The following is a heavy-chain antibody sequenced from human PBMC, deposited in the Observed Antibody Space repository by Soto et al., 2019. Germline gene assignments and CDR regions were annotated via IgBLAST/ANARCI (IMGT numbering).Heavy chain of an antibody. CDR2: ISSIGSTI. CDR1: GFAFSSFE. J-gene: IGHJ5*02. D-gene: IGHD2-2*01. Sequence: VGSLRLSGAASGFAFSSFEMTWVRQAPGKGLEWVSYISSIGSTIYYADSVKGRFTISRDNAKNALYLQMNSLRAEDTAVYYCASQPAVWPFNWFDPWGQGTLVTVSS. V-gene: IGHV3-48*03. CDR3: ASQPAVWPFNWFDP.